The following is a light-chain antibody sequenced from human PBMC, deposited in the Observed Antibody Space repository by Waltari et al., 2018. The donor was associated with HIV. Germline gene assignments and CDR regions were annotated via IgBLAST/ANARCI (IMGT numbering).Light chain of an antibody. CDR1: SSNVEAAYD. J-gene: IGLJ2*01. CDR3: QSYDTSLTDII. Sequence: QSVLTQPPSVSGAPGQRVTISCTKSSSNVEAAYDVNWFQQVPGTAPKLLIYGNVNRPSGVPDRFSGSRSGTSASLAITGLQAEDEADYYCQSYDTSLTDIIFGGGTKLTVL. V-gene: IGLV1-40*01. CDR2: GNV.